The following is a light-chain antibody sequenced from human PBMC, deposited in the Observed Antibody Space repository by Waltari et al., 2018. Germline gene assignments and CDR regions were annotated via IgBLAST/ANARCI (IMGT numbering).Light chain of an antibody. Sequence: DIQMTQSPSSLSASVGDRVTITCQASQDISNYLNWYQQKPGKAPKLLIYDASNLQTGVPSRFSGSGSGTDFTCTISSLQPEDIATFYCLQYDNLPITFGQGTRLEIK. V-gene: IGKV1-33*01. CDR2: DAS. J-gene: IGKJ5*01. CDR1: QDISNY. CDR3: LQYDNLPIT.